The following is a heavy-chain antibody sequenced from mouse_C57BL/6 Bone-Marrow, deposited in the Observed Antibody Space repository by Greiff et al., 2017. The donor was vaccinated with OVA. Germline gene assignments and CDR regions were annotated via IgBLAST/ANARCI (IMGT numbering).Heavy chain of an antibody. D-gene: IGHD2-4*01. CDR1: GYTFTSYW. V-gene: IGHV1-59*01. CDR2: IDPSDSYT. CDR3: ARQGLRRWFAY. Sequence: VQLQQPGAELVRPGTSVKLSCKASGYTFTSYWMHWVKQRPGQGLEWIGVIDPSDSYTNYNQKFKGKATLTVDTSSSTAYMQLSSLTSEDAAVYYCARQGLRRWFAYWGQGTLVTVSA. J-gene: IGHJ3*01.